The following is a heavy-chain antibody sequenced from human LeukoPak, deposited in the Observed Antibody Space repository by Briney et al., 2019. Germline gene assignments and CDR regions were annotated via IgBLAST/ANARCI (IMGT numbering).Heavy chain of an antibody. CDR3: ARSMIVVVIDAFDI. D-gene: IGHD3-22*01. CDR1: GGTFNNYA. V-gene: IGHV1-69*13. CDR2: IIPIFGTA. Sequence: ASVKVSCKASGGTFNNYAISWVRQAPGQGLEWMGGIIPIFGTANYAQKFQGRVTITADESTSTAYMELSSLRSEDTAVYYCARSMIVVVIDAFDIWGQGTMVTVSS. J-gene: IGHJ3*02.